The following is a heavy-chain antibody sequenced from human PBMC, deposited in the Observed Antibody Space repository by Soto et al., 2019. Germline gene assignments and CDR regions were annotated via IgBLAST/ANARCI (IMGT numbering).Heavy chain of an antibody. J-gene: IGHJ6*02. Sequence: SVKISCKASGGTFSSYAISWVRQAPGQGLEWMGGIIPIFGTANYAQKFQGRVTITADESTSTAYMELSSLRSEDTAVYYCARGAVITMVRGVILYGMDVWGQGTTVTVSS. CDR1: GGTFSSYA. D-gene: IGHD3-10*01. CDR2: IIPIFGTA. CDR3: ARGAVITMVRGVILYGMDV. V-gene: IGHV1-69*13.